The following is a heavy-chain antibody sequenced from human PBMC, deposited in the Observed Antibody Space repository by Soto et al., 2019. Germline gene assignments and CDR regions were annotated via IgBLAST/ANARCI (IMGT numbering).Heavy chain of an antibody. J-gene: IGHJ5*02. D-gene: IGHD5-18*01. CDR3: ARGINTAMVRGNWFDP. V-gene: IGHV1-2*02. CDR1: GYTFTGYY. CDR2: INPNSGGT. Sequence: ASVKVSCKASGYTFTGYYMHWVRQAPGQGLEWMGWINPNSGGTNYAQEFQGRVTMTRDTSISTAYMELSRLRSDDTAVYYCARGINTAMVRGNWFDPWGQGTLVTVSS.